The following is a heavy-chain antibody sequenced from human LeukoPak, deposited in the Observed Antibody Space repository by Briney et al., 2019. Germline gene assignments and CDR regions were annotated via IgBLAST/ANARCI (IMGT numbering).Heavy chain of an antibody. CDR2: ISYDGSSK. V-gene: IGHV3-30*04. CDR3: ARDLGATRYFDY. Sequence: GRSLRLSCAASGFTFSSYAMHWVRQAPGKGLEWVAVISYDGSSKYYADSVKGRFTISRDNSKNTLYLQMNSLRAEDTAVYYCARDLGATRYFDYWGQGTLVTVSS. J-gene: IGHJ4*02. CDR1: GFTFSSYA.